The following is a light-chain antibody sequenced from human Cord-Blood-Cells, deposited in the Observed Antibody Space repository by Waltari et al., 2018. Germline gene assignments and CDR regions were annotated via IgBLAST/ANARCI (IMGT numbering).Light chain of an antibody. Sequence: ELVLTQSPATLSLSPGERATLSCRASPSVSSYLAWYQQKPGQAPRLLIYDASNRATGIPARFSGSGSGTDVTRTISSLEPEDFAVYYCQQRSNWPRTFGQGTKVEIK. CDR3: QQRSNWPRT. J-gene: IGKJ1*01. CDR2: DAS. V-gene: IGKV3-11*01. CDR1: PSVSSY.